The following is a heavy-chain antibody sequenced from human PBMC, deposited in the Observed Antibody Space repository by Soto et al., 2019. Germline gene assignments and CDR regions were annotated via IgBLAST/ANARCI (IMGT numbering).Heavy chain of an antibody. D-gene: IGHD3-16*02. CDR1: GGTFSSYT. CDR3: ARESYDYMWGSYQRSYYFDS. V-gene: IGHV1-69*02. Sequence: QVQLVQSGAEVKKPGSSVKVSCKASGGTFSSYTISWVRQAPGQGLEWMGRIIPILGIANYAQKFQGRVTITADKSTSTAYMELSSLRSEDTAVYYCARESYDYMWGSYQRSYYFDSWGPGTLVTVSS. J-gene: IGHJ4*02. CDR2: IIPILGIA.